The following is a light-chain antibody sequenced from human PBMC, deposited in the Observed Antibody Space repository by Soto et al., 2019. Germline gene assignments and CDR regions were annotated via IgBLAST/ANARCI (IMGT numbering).Light chain of an antibody. J-gene: IGKJ4*01. Sequence: EIVLTQSPGTLSLSPRERATLSCRASQSFSSSYLAWYQQKPGQAPRLLIYGASSRATGIPDRFSGSGSGTDFTLTIRRLEPEDFAVYYCQQYGSSPLTFGGGTKVEIK. CDR1: QSFSSSY. CDR2: GAS. CDR3: QQYGSSPLT. V-gene: IGKV3-20*01.